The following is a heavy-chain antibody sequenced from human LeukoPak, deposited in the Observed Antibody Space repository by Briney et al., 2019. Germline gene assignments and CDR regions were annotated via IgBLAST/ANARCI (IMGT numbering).Heavy chain of an antibody. V-gene: IGHV4-38-2*02. CDR1: GGSISSYY. J-gene: IGHJ4*02. D-gene: IGHD6-6*01. CDR3: ARLGAARDFDY. Sequence: SETVSLTCSVSGGSISSYYWGWIRQPPGKGLEWLGRIYHSGSTYYNPSLKSRVTISVDTSKNQFSLKLSSVTAADTAVYYCARLGAARDFDYWGQGTLVTVSS. CDR2: IYHSGST.